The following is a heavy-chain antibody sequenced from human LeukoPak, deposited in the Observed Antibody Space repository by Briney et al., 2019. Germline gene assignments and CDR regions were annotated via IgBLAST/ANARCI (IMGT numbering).Heavy chain of an antibody. CDR3: ARVAGNCGGDCYRLLY. J-gene: IGHJ4*02. CDR2: MNPNSGNT. D-gene: IGHD2-21*01. Sequence: ASVKVSCKASGYTFTSYDISWVRQATGQGLEWLGWMNPNSGNTGYAQKFQGRVTMTRNTSISTAYMELSNLRSEDTAVYYCARVAGNCGGDCYRLLYWGQGTLVTVSS. V-gene: IGHV1-8*01. CDR1: GYTFTSYD.